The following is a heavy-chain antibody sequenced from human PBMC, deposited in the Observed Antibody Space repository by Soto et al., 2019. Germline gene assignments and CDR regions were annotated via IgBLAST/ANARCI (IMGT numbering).Heavy chain of an antibody. CDR1: GFTFSSYW. J-gene: IGHJ3*02. CDR2: IKQDASEN. CDR3: ARDSGPRGYDAFDI. V-gene: IGHV3-7*04. D-gene: IGHD2-8*02. Sequence: GGSLRLSCASSGFTFSSYWMTWVRQAPGKGLEWVANIKQDASENFYVDSVKGRFTISRDNAKNSLYLQMNSLRVEDTAVYYCARDSGPRGYDAFDIWGQGTMVTVS.